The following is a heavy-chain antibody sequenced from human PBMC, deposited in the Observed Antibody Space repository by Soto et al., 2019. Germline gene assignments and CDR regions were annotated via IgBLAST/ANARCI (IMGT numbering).Heavy chain of an antibody. J-gene: IGHJ5*02. D-gene: IGHD2-15*01. V-gene: IGHV1-18*01. CDR2: INGYNGNT. Sequence: QVQLVQSGAEVKKPGASVKVSCKASGYTFTSYGISWVRQAPGQGLEWMGWINGYNGNTNYGQKVQGRVTMTTDRSTSTAYMELRSLRSDDTAVYYCAKLYCSGGSCYGWFDTWGQGTLVTVSS. CDR3: AKLYCSGGSCYGWFDT. CDR1: GYTFTSYG.